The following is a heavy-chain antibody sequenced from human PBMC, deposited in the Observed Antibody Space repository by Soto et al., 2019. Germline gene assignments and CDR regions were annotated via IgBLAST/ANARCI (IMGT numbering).Heavy chain of an antibody. CDR1: GGSISSHY. Sequence: QVQLQESGPGLVRPSETLSLTCTVSGGSISSHYWSWVRQAPGQGLEWIGHIYYRGSTKYNPSLKSRGTISVDTPKNQFSLKLNSVSTADTAVYYCARDGREASGMDVWGQGTNVTVSS. CDR2: IYYRGST. CDR3: ARDGREASGMDV. J-gene: IGHJ6*02. D-gene: IGHD1-26*01. V-gene: IGHV4-59*11.